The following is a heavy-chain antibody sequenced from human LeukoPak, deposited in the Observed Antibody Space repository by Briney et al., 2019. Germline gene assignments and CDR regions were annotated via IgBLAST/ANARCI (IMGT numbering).Heavy chain of an antibody. D-gene: IGHD2-15*01. V-gene: IGHV1-2*02. CDR2: INPNSGDT. CDR3: ARFCSGGSCYGH. J-gene: IGHJ4*02. Sequence: GASVKVSCKASGYTFTGYYIHWVRQAPGQGLEWMGWINPNSGDTNYAQKFQGRVTMTRDTSISTAYMELSRLRSDDTAVYYCARFCSGGSCYGHWGQGTLVTVYS. CDR1: GYTFTGYY.